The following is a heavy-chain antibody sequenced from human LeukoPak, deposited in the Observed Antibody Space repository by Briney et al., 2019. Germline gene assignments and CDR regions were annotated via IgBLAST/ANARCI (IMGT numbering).Heavy chain of an antibody. J-gene: IGHJ5*02. D-gene: IGHD3-22*01. Sequence: ASVKVSCKASGYTSTSYAMNWVRQAPGQGLEWMGWINTNTGNPTYAQGFTGRFVFSLDTSVSTAYLQIGSLKAEDTAVYYCARAYDSSGYSDWFDPWGQGTLVTVSS. CDR2: INTNTGNP. CDR1: GYTSTSYA. CDR3: ARAYDSSGYSDWFDP. V-gene: IGHV7-4-1*01.